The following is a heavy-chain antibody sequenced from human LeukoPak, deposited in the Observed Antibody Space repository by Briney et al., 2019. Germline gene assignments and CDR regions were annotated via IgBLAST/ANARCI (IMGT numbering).Heavy chain of an antibody. CDR3: AKGEGYMVRGGIEPIPFDY. Sequence: PGGSLRLSCAASGFTFSSYGMHWVRQAPGKGLEWVAVISYDGSNKYYADSVKGRFTISRDNSKNTLYLQMNSLRAEDTAVYYCAKGEGYMVRGGIEPIPFDYWGQGTLVTVSS. D-gene: IGHD3-10*01. CDR1: GFTFSSYG. J-gene: IGHJ4*02. CDR2: ISYDGSNK. V-gene: IGHV3-30*18.